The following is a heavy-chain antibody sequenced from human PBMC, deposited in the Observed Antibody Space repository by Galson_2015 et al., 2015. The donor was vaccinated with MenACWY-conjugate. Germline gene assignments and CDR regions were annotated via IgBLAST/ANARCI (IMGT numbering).Heavy chain of an antibody. J-gene: IGHJ4*02. CDR2: INSDGRST. CDR3: ARLGGNYRTTSHFDY. V-gene: IGHV3-74*01. D-gene: IGHD1-26*01. CDR1: GFTFSTYW. Sequence: SLRLSCAASGFTFSTYWMRWVRQAPGKGLVWVSCINSDGRSTSYADSVKGRFTISRDNAKNTLYLQMNSLRAEDTAVYYCARLGGNYRTTSHFDYWGQGTLVTVSS.